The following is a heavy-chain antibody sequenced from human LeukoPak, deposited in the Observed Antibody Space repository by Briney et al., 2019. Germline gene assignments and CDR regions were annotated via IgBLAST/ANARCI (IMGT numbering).Heavy chain of an antibody. CDR2: IYYSGST. D-gene: IGHD3-22*01. V-gene: IGHV4-59*11. CDR3: ARAADNYYDSSGYLDY. Sequence: SETLSLTCTVSGGSISSHYWSWIRQPPGKGLEWIGYIYYSGSTNYNPSLKSRVTLSVDTSKNQFSLKLSSVTAADTAVYYCARAADNYYDSSGYLDYWGQGTLVTVSS. J-gene: IGHJ4*02. CDR1: GGSISSHY.